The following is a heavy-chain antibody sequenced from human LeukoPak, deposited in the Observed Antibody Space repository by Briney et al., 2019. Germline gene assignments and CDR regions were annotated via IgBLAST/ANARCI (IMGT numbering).Heavy chain of an antibody. CDR1: GGSISSGSYY. J-gene: IGHJ4*02. CDR2: IYTSGST. V-gene: IGHV4-61*02. D-gene: IGHD6-25*01. CDR3: ARGAGYYFDY. Sequence: PSQTLSLTCTLSGGSISSGSYYWSWIRQPAGKGLEWVGRIYTSGSTHYNPSLKSRVTISVDTSKNQFSLKLSSVTAADTAVYYCARGAGYYFDYWGQGTLVTVSS.